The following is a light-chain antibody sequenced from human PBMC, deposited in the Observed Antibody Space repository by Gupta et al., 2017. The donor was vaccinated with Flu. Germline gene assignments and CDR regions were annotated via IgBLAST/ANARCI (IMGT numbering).Light chain of an antibody. CDR1: QSLLHPNGYNF. Sequence: DIVMTQSPLSLPVTPGEPASISCRSNQSLLHPNGYNFLDWYLQKPGQSPQLLFYLSSSRVSGVPDRFSGSGSGTDFTLKIYRVEAEDVGVYYCMQSLQTPRTFGQGTRVEI. J-gene: IGKJ1*01. V-gene: IGKV2-28*01. CDR2: LSS. CDR3: MQSLQTPRT.